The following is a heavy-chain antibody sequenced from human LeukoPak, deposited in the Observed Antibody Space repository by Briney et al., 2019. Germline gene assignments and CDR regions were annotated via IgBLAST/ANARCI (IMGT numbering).Heavy chain of an antibody. V-gene: IGHV3-48*03. CDR2: ISISGTSM. J-gene: IGHJ3*02. Sequence: QPAGSLRLSCPASGFTFSGYEMNWVRQAPGKGLEWVSYISISGTSMYYADSVKGPFTISRRNSKTSLYLQRSSLRAEDTAVYYCARGGSSGYHYNAFDIWGQGTMVTVSS. CDR3: ARGGSSGYHYNAFDI. CDR1: GFTFSGYE. D-gene: IGHD3-22*01.